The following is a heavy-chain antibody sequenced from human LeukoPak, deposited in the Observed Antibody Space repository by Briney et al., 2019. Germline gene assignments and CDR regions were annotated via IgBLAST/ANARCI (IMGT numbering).Heavy chain of an antibody. D-gene: IGHD2-8*02. CDR3: ARVASTGPFDY. CDR1: GGSMSDYY. Sequence: SETLSLTCTVSGGSMSDYYWSWIRQPPGKGLEWIGCIYYSGSTDYNPSLKSRVTMSVDTSKNQFSLKLRSVTAADTALYYCARVASTGPFDYWGQGTLVIVPS. V-gene: IGHV4-59*01. J-gene: IGHJ4*02. CDR2: IYYSGST.